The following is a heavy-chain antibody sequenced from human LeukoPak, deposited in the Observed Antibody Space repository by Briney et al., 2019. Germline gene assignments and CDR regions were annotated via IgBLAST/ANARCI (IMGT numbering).Heavy chain of an antibody. CDR3: ARDLSSGWRYYYYGMDV. J-gene: IGHJ6*02. V-gene: IGHV3-21*01. Sequence: PGGSLRLSCAASGFTFSSYSMNWVRQAPGKGLEWVSSISSSSSYIYYADSVKGRFTISRDNAKNSLYLQMNSLRAEDTAVYYCARDLSSGWRYYYYGMDVWGQGTTVTVSS. CDR1: GFTFSSYS. CDR2: ISSSSSYI. D-gene: IGHD6-19*01.